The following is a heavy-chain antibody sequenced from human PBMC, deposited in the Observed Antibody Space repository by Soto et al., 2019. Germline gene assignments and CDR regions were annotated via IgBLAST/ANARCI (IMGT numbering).Heavy chain of an antibody. V-gene: IGHV2-26*01. CDR3: ARIQGPAYYYYYGMDV. CDR2: IFSNEEK. J-gene: IGHJ6*02. Sequence: QVTLKGSGPGRGKPTEPLPRTGTVSGSSLSMARMGVGWIRQPPGKALEWLAHIFSNEEKSYSTSLKSRLTISKDTSKSQVVLTMTNMDPVDTATYYCARIQGPAYYYYYGMDVWGQGTTVTVSS. CDR1: GSSLSMARMG.